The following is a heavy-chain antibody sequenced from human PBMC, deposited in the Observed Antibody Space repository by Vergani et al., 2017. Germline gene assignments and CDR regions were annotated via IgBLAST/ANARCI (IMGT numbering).Heavy chain of an antibody. D-gene: IGHD1-14*01. Sequence: QVQLQESGPGLVRPSATLSLTCTVSGGSLSGYYWNWIRQTPGEGLEWIGYVADSGYFNYNPPLKTRVSMSSDTSNNQSSLMLSSVPVADTAVYYCARSIVSRNPPDYFDNWGQGTLVTVSS. V-gene: IGHV4-59*01. CDR1: GGSLSGYY. CDR2: VADSGYF. J-gene: IGHJ4*02. CDR3: ARSIVSRNPPDYFDN.